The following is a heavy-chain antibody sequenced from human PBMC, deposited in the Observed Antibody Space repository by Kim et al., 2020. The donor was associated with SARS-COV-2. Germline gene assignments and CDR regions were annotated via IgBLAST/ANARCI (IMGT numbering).Heavy chain of an antibody. CDR2: MYYSWST. CDR1: GGSISRYY. J-gene: IGHJ3*02. CDR3: ARVGCSSTSCSAFDI. D-gene: IGHD2-2*01. Sequence: SETLSLTCTVSGGSISRYYWSWIRQPPGKGLEWIGYMYYSWSTNYNPSLKSRVTISVDTSRNQFSLKLSSVTAADTAVYYCARVGCSSTSCSAFDIWGQGTMVTVSS. V-gene: IGHV4-59*01.